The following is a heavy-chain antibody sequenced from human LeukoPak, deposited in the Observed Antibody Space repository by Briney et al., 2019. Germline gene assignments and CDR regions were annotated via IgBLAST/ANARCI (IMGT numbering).Heavy chain of an antibody. D-gene: IGHD6-25*01. V-gene: IGHV3-33*01. CDR3: AAISYSGTWPVGY. CDR1: GFTFSSHG. J-gene: IGHJ4*02. Sequence: GGSLRLSCAASGFTFSSHGMHWVRQAPGKGLEWVAVIWYDGSNKYYADSVKGRFTISRDNSKNTLYLQMNSLRAEDTAVYYCAAISYSGTWPVGYWGQGILVTVTA. CDR2: IWYDGSNK.